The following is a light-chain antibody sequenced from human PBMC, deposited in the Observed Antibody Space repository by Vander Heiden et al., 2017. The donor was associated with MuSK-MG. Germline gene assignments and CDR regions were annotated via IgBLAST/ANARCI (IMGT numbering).Light chain of an antibody. Sequence: EIVLTQSPATLSLSPGERATLSCRASQSVSSYLAWYQQKPGQAPRLLIYDASNRATGIPARFSGSGHGTDFTLTISSREPEDFAVYYCQQRSNWPPLTFGGGTKVESK. CDR3: QQRSNWPPLT. CDR2: DAS. CDR1: QSVSSY. V-gene: IGKV3-11*01. J-gene: IGKJ4*01.